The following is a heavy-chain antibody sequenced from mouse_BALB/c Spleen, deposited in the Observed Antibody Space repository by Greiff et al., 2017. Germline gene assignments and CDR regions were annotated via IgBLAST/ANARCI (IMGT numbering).Heavy chain of an antibody. CDR3: AREYKRYFDY. CDR2: IWAGGST. CDR1: GFSLTSYG. V-gene: IGHV2-9*02. Sequence: VKLMESGPGLVAPSQSLSITCTVSGFSLTSYGVHWVRQPPGKGLEWLGVIWAGGSTNYNSALMSRLSISKDNSKSQVFLKMNSLQTDDTAMYYCAREYKRYFDYWGQGTTLTVSS. J-gene: IGHJ2*01.